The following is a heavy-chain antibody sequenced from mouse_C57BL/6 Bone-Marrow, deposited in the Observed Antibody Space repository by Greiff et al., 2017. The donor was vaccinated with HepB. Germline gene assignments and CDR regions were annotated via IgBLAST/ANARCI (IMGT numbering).Heavy chain of an antibody. CDR3: ARIMGTWFPPWYFDV. D-gene: IGHD2-2*01. V-gene: IGHV1-50*01. CDR2: IDPSDSYT. J-gene: IGHJ1*03. CDR1: GYTFTSYW. Sequence: QVQLQQSGAELVKPGASVKLSCKASGYTFTSYWMQWVKQRPGQGLEWIGEIDPSDSYTNYNQKFKGKATLTVDTSSSTAYMQLSSLTSEDSAVYYCARIMGTWFPPWYFDVWGTGTTVTVSS.